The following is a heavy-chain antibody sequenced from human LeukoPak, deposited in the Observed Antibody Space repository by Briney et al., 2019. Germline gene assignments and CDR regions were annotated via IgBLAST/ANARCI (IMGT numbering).Heavy chain of an antibody. D-gene: IGHD3-10*02. J-gene: IGHJ5*02. CDR2: VAYSGNS. Sequence: SETLSLTCTVSGDSINDYYWSWLRQTPGEGLEWIGFVAYSGNSTYNPSLESRVTISIDTSKNHFSLKLKSVTAADTAIYYCARVVRGAVTFNRFDPWGQGTLVTVSS. CDR1: GDSINDYY. CDR3: ARVVRGAVTFNRFDP. V-gene: IGHV4-59*01.